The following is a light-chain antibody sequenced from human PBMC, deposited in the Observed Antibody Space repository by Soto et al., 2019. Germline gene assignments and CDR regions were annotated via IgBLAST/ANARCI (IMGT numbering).Light chain of an antibody. CDR3: QQYGSSPPTLT. Sequence: EFVLTQSPGTLSLSPGERATLSCRASQSVSSSYLAWYQQKPGQAPRLLIYGASSRATGIPDRFSGSGSGTAFTLTISRLEPDDFAVYYCQQYGSSPPTLTFGGGTKVEIK. CDR2: GAS. J-gene: IGKJ4*01. CDR1: QSVSSSY. V-gene: IGKV3-20*01.